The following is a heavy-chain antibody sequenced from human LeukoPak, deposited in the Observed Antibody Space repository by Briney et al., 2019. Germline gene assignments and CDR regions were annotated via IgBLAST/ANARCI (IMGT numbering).Heavy chain of an antibody. V-gene: IGHV4-34*01. CDR1: GGSFSGYY. CDR3: ARGHDDSSGYYYFDWFDP. CDR2: INHSGST. Sequence: SETLSLTCAVYGGSFSGYYWSWIRQPPGKGLEWIGGINHSGSTNYNPSLKSRVTISVDTSKNQFSLKLSSVTAADTAVYYCARGHDDSSGYYYFDWFDPWGQGTLVTVSS. D-gene: IGHD3-22*01. J-gene: IGHJ5*02.